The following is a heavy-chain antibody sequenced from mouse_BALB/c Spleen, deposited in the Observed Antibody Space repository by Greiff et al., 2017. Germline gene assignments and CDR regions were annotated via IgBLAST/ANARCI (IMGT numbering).Heavy chain of an antibody. CDR3: ARKGTYYGSSWFAY. CDR1: GYSITSDYA. V-gene: IGHV3-2*02. Sequence: EVKVEESGPGLVKPSQSLSLTCTVTGYSITSDYAWNWIRQFPGNKLEWMGYISYSGSTSYNPSLKSRISITRDTSKNQFFLQLNSVTTEDTATYYCARKGTYYGSSWFAYWGQGTLVTVSA. CDR2: ISYSGST. D-gene: IGHD2-9*01. J-gene: IGHJ3*01.